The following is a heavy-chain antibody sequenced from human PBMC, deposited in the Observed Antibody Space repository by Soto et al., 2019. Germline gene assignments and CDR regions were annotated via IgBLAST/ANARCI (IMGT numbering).Heavy chain of an antibody. Sequence: PSETLSLTCDVSGGSFSAYIWTWIRQTPGKGLQWIGQINHSGSANYNPSLKSRVTISVHTSSSQFSLELSSVTAADTAVYYCASGLMSGSHYSGSWVSFDSLVQGTQVT. CDR3: ASGLMSGSHYSGSWVSFDS. CDR2: INHSGSA. D-gene: IGHD1-26*01. J-gene: IGHJ4*02. V-gene: IGHV4-34*01. CDR1: GGSFSAYI.